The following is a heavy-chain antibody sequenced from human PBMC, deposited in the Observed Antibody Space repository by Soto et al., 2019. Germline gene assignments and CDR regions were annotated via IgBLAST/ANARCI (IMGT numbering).Heavy chain of an antibody. J-gene: IGHJ6*02. Sequence: GGSLRLSCAASGFTFSNAWMNWVRQAPGKGLEWVGRIKSKTDGGTTDYAAPVKGRFTISRDDSKNTLYLQMNSLKTEDTAVYYCTTVTTDSSGWYTYYYYGMDVWGQGTTVTVSS. CDR3: TTVTTDSSGWYTYYYYGMDV. D-gene: IGHD6-19*01. CDR1: GFTFSNAW. V-gene: IGHV3-15*07. CDR2: IKSKTDGGTT.